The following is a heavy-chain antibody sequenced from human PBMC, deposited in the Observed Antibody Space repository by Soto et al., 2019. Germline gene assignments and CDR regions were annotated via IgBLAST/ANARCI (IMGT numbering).Heavy chain of an antibody. CDR2: SSYSGST. J-gene: IGHJ4*02. Sequence: SETLSLTCTVSGGSISRYSWTWIRQPPGKGLEWIGYSSYSGSTNYNPSLKSRVTISVDTSKNQFSLKLSSVTAADTAVYYCARLNGPADWGQGTLVTVSS. CDR3: ARLNGPAD. V-gene: IGHV4-59*08. CDR1: GGSISRYS. D-gene: IGHD2-8*01.